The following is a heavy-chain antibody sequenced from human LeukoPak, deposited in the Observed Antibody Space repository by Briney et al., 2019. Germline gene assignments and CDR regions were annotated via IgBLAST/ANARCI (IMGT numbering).Heavy chain of an antibody. V-gene: IGHV4-30-2*01. Sequence: SETLSLTCTVSGGSISSGGYYWSWIRQPPGKGLEWIGYIHHSGSTSYNPSLESRVTVSVDRSKNQFSLKLGSVTAADTAVYYCARYDSSGYYYSAFDYWGQGTLVTVSS. CDR2: IHHSGST. J-gene: IGHJ4*02. CDR3: ARYDSSGYYYSAFDY. CDR1: GGSISSGGYY. D-gene: IGHD3-22*01.